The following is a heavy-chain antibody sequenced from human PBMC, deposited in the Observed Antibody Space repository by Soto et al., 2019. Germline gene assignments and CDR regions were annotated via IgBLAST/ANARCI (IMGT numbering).Heavy chain of an antibody. J-gene: IGHJ4*02. CDR3: GHSQRGPMDF. CDR2: IYWDDDR. D-gene: IGHD6-25*01. V-gene: IGHV2-5*02. CDR1: GFSLSTSGVA. Sequence: QITLKESGPMLVRPTHTLTLTCTFSGFSLSTSGVAVAWIRQPPGEALEWLALIYWDDDRRYNSSQKIRLTITRATSKDQVALTITSMDPIDTATYFCGHSQRGPMDFWGPGILVTVSS.